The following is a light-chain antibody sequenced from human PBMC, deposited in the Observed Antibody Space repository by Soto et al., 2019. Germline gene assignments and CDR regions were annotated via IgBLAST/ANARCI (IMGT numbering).Light chain of an antibody. CDR2: DAS. CDR1: QSVSNN. J-gene: IGKJ5*01. CDR3: QKYNNWPQIT. Sequence: LPPSPGTLSLSPVEISHLSFISLQSVSNNYLAGYQQKPGQAPRLLIYDASTRATGIPDRFSGSGSGTEFTLTIRSLKPEDFAVYYCQKYNNWPQITVGKGPRRELK. V-gene: IGKV3-15*01.